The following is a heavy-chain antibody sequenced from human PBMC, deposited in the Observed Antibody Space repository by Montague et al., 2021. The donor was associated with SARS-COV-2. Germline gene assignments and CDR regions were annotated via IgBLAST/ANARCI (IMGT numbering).Heavy chain of an antibody. CDR2: IYYSGNT. D-gene: IGHD3-22*01. CDR1: GGSISSSDYH. J-gene: IGHJ5*02. V-gene: IGHV4-39*01. Sequence: SETLSLTCTVSGGSISSSDYHWGWIRQPPGKGLEWIGNIYYSGNTYYNPSLKSRVTISIDTSKNMFSLKLNSVTAADTSVYYCARHATSSGYWSWIDPWGQGTLVTVSS. CDR3: ARHATSSGYWSWIDP.